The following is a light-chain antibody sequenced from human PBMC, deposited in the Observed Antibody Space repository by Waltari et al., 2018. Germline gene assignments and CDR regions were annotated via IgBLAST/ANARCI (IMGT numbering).Light chain of an antibody. V-gene: IGKV4-1*01. CDR1: QSVSYSSNNKNY. CDR2: WAS. J-gene: IGKJ4*01. Sequence: DIVMTQSPDSLAVSLGERATINCKSSQSVSYSSNNKNYLAWYQQKSGQPPKLLIYWASTRESGVPDRVSGSGSGTDFTLTISSLQAEDVAVYYCQQYHTTPLTFGGGTKVEIK. CDR3: QQYHTTPLT.